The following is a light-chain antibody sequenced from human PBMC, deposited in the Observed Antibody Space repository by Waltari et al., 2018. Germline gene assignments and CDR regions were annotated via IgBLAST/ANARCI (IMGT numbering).Light chain of an antibody. CDR3: NSRDISGDVI. Sequence: SSELTQDPTMSVALGQTVRITCQGDSLRTYYGSWCRQRPGKAPILVISGKNNRPSGIPDRFSASSSGNTASLTITGAQAEDEAVYYCNSRDISGDVIFGGGTKLTVL. J-gene: IGLJ2*01. CDR2: GKN. CDR1: SLRTYY. V-gene: IGLV3-19*01.